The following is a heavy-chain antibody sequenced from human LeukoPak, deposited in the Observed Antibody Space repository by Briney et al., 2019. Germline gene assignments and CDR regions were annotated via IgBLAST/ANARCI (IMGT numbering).Heavy chain of an antibody. CDR3: ASLWPYQLSAFDI. CDR1: GGSISSSSYY. V-gene: IGHV4-39*06. Sequence: PSETLSLTCTVSGGSISSSSYYWGWIRQPPGEGLEWIGSIYYSGSTYYNPSLKSRVTISVDTSKNQFTLKLSSVTAADTAVYYCASLWPYQLSAFDIWGQGTMVTVSS. CDR2: IYYSGST. D-gene: IGHD2-2*01. J-gene: IGHJ3*02.